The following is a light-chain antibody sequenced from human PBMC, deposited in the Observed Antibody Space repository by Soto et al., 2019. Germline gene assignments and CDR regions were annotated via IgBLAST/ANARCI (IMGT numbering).Light chain of an antibody. CDR3: ATWADRMRGYV. CDR1: SSNIGTYY. Sequence: QSVLTQPPSASGTPGQRVTISCPGSSSNIGTYYVDWYQQLPGTAPKLLIHRNGQRPSGVPDRFSVSRSGTSASLAISGLRSDDEADYYWATWADRMRGYVIAAGTKVTV. J-gene: IGLJ1*01. CDR2: RNG. V-gene: IGLV1-47*01.